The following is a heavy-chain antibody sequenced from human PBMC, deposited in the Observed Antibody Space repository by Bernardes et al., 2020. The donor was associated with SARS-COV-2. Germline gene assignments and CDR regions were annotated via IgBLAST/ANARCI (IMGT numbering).Heavy chain of an antibody. Sequence: ETLSLTCTVSGGSISSSSYYWGWIRQPPGKGLEWIGSIYYSGSTYYNPSLKSRVTISVDTSKNQFSLKLSSVTAADTAVYYCARGGGIVVVPAGHWFDPWGQGTLVTVSS. D-gene: IGHD2-2*01. CDR3: ARGGGIVVVPAGHWFDP. V-gene: IGHV4-39*07. J-gene: IGHJ5*02. CDR2: IYYSGST. CDR1: GGSISSSSYY.